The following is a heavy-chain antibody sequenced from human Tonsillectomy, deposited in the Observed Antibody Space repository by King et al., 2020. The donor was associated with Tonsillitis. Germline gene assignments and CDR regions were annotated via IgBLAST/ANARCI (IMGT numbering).Heavy chain of an antibody. D-gene: IGHD3-16*01. Sequence: VQLQESGPGLVKPSETLSLTCSVSGGSISSYYWNWIRQPPGKGLEWIGYINYSGSTNYNPSLKSRVTISVDTSKNQFSLKLNPVTAADTAVYYCARDGLDSGSRAGENWFDPWGQGTLVTVSS. J-gene: IGHJ5*02. CDR3: ARDGLDSGSRAGENWFDP. CDR2: INYSGST. V-gene: IGHV4-59*01. CDR1: GGSISSYY.